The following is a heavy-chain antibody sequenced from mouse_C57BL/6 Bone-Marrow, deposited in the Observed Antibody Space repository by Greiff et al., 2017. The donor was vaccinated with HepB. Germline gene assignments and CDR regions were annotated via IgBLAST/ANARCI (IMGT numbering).Heavy chain of an antibody. D-gene: IGHD1-1*01. CDR3: ATIYYYGSTIAY. V-gene: IGHV1-81*01. Sequence: QVQLQQSGAELARPGASVKLSCKASGYTFTSYGISWVKQRTGQGLEWIGEIYPRSGNTYYNEKFKGKANLTADKSSRTAYMELRSLTSEDSAVYFCATIYYYGSTIAYWGQGTLVTVSA. CDR2: IYPRSGNT. J-gene: IGHJ3*01. CDR1: GYTFTSYG.